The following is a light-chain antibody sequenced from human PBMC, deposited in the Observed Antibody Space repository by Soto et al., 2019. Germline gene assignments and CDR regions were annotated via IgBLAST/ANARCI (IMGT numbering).Light chain of an antibody. J-gene: IGKJ5*01. Sequence: ERVMTHSPATLSVSPGERATLSCRASQSVSSYLAWYQQKPGQAPRLLIYDASNRATGIPARFSGSGSGTDFTLTISSLEPEDFAVYDCQQRSNWPPITGGQGTRLAIK. V-gene: IGKV3-11*01. CDR3: QQRSNWPPIT. CDR2: DAS. CDR1: QSVSSY.